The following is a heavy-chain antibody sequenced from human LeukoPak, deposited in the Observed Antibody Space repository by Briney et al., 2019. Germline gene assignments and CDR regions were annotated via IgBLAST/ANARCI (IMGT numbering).Heavy chain of an antibody. D-gene: IGHD4-11*01. J-gene: IGHJ6*04. CDR2: ISSSSSYI. CDR1: GFTFSSYS. Sequence: GSLRLSCVVSGFTFSSYSMNWVRQAPGKGLEWVSSISSSSSYIYYADSVKGRFTISRDNAKNSLYLQMNSLRAGDTAVYYCVGTVTTVVDNWGKGTTVTVSS. CDR3: VGTVTTVVDN. V-gene: IGHV3-21*01.